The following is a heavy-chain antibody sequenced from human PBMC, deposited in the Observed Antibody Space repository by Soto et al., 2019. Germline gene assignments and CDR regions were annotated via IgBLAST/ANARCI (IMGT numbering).Heavy chain of an antibody. CDR1: GYTFTSYD. CDR2: MNPNSGNT. J-gene: IGHJ6*02. V-gene: IGHV1-8*01. CDR3: ATSWGPGYYYGMDV. Sequence: ASVKVSCKASGYTFTSYDINWVLQATGQGLERMGWMNPNSGNTGYAQKFQGRVTMTRNTSISTAYMELSSLRSEDTAVYYCATSWGPGYYYGMDVWGQGTTVTVSS. D-gene: IGHD3-16*01.